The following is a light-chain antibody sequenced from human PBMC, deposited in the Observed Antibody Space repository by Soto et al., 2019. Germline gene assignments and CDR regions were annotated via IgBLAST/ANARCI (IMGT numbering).Light chain of an antibody. CDR2: RNY. CDR1: SSNIGGNY. Sequence: QSVLTQPPSASGTPGQRVTISCSGSSSNIGGNYVYWYQQLPGAAPKLLIYRNYQRPSGVPDRFSGSKSGTSASLAISGLQSEDEADYYCAAWDDSLRGGVFGGGTQLTVL. V-gene: IGLV1-47*01. CDR3: AAWDDSLRGGV. J-gene: IGLJ3*02.